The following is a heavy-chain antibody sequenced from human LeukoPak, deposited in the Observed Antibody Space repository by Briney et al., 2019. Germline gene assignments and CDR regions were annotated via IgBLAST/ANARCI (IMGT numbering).Heavy chain of an antibody. CDR1: GYTFTGYY. Sequence: GASVKVSCKASGYTFTGYYMHWVRQAPGQGLEWMGWINPNSGGTNYAQKFQGRVTMTRDTSISTAYMELSRLRSDDTAVYYCARDSWYYDILTGYHKNYYYYMDVWGKGTTVTVSS. CDR3: ARDSWYYDILTGYHKNYYYYMDV. D-gene: IGHD3-9*01. V-gene: IGHV1-2*02. CDR2: INPNSGGT. J-gene: IGHJ6*03.